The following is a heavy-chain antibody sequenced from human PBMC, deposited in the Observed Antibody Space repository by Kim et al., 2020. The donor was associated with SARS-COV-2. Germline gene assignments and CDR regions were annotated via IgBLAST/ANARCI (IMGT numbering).Heavy chain of an antibody. CDR2: IYYSGST. CDR1: GGSISSSSYY. D-gene: IGHD5-12*01. V-gene: IGHV4-39*01. J-gene: IGHJ4*02. Sequence: SETLSLTCTVSGGSISSSSYYWGWIRQPPGKGLEWIGGIYYSGSTYYNPSLKSRVTISVDTSKNQFSLKLSSVTAADTAVYYCASSNSGYDSGFDYWGQGTLAT. CDR3: ASSNSGYDSGFDY.